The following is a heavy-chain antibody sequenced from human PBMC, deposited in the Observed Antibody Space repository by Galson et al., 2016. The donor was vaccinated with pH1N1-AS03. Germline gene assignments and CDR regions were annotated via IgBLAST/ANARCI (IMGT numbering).Heavy chain of an antibody. CDR1: GFRLTSIA. D-gene: IGHD5/OR15-5a*01. Sequence: SLRLSCAASGFRLTSIAMTWVRQAPGKGLEWVSGVVTSGDTYFADPVKGRFSISRDESKNTMYLQMDSLGVEDTAIYYCAKDRVYDDSQWVFDYWGQGNPVTVSS. V-gene: IGHV3-23*01. CDR3: AKDRVYDDSQWVFDY. J-gene: IGHJ4*02. CDR2: VVTSGDT.